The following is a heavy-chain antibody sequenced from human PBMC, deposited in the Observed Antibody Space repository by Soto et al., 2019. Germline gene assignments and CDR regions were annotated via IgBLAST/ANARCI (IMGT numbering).Heavy chain of an antibody. CDR2: MNPNSGNT. J-gene: IGHJ6*02. CDR3: ARISTRYGGYYYYYGMDV. Sequence: ASVKVSCKASGYTFTSYDINWVRQATGQGLEWMGWMNPNSGNTGYAQKFQGRVTITADKSTSTAYMELSSLRSEDTAVYYCARISTRYGGYYYYYGMDVWGQGTTVTVSS. CDR1: GYTFTSYD. D-gene: IGHD1-26*01. V-gene: IGHV1-8*01.